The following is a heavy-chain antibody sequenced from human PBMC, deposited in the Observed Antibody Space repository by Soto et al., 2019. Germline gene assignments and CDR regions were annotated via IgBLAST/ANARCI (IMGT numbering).Heavy chain of an antibody. CDR2: ISYDGRNK. D-gene: IGHD3-10*01. CDR1: GFTFSSYA. J-gene: IGHJ4*02. CDR3: ARPDYGSGSYPDY. V-gene: IGHV3-30*04. Sequence: QVQLVESGGGVVQPGRSLRLSCAASGFTFSSYAMQWVRQAPGKGLEWVAVISYDGRNKYYADSLKGRFPISRDNSKNTLYLQMNSLRAEDTAVYYCARPDYGSGSYPDYWGQGTLVTVSS.